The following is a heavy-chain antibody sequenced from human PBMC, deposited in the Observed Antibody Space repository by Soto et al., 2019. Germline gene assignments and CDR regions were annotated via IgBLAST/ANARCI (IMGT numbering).Heavy chain of an antibody. D-gene: IGHD2-15*01. V-gene: IGHV3-21*01. CDR3: AREPVVVAATRQINWFDP. J-gene: IGHJ5*02. Sequence: GGSLRLSCAASGFTFSSYSMNWVRQAPGKGLELVSSISSSSSYIYYADSVKGRFTISRDNAKNSLYLQMNSLRAEDTAVYYCAREPVVVAATRQINWFDPWGQGTLVTVSS. CDR2: ISSSSSYI. CDR1: GFTFSSYS.